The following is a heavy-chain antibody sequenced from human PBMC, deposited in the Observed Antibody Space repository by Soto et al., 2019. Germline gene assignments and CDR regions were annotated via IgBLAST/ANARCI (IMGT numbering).Heavy chain of an antibody. CDR2: IRNKANNYAT. J-gene: IGHJ4*02. V-gene: IGHV3-73*01. CDR3: TRQVGALDCDY. Sequence: EVQLVDSGGGLVQPGGSLKLSCAASGFTFSPAAMHWVRQASGKGLEWVGVIRNKANNYATAYAASVKGRFTVSRDDSKNTAYLQMNSLKTEDTAVYYCTRQVGALDCDYWGQGTLVTVSS. D-gene: IGHD3-16*01. CDR1: GFTFSPAA.